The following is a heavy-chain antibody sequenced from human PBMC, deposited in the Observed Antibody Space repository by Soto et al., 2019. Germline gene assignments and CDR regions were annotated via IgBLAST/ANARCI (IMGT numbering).Heavy chain of an antibody. Sequence: QVQLVESGGGVVQPGRSLRLSCAASGSTFSSYGMHWVRQAPGKGLEWVAVISYDGSKKYYADSVKGRFTISRDNSKNTLYLQMNSLRAEDTAVYYCAKMGHPVDVWGQGTTVTVSS. J-gene: IGHJ6*02. V-gene: IGHV3-30*18. CDR1: GSTFSSYG. CDR3: AKMGHPVDV. CDR2: ISYDGSKK.